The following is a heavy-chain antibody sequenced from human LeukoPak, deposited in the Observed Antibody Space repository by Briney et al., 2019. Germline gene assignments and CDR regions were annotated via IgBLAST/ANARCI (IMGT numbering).Heavy chain of an antibody. Sequence: ASVKVSCKASGYTFTGYYMHWVRQAPGQGLEWMGWISAYNGNTNYAQKLQGRVTMTTDTSTSTAYMELRSLRSDDTAVYYCARMYDSSGYYFGYWGQGTLVTVSS. V-gene: IGHV1-18*04. CDR3: ARMYDSSGYYFGY. CDR1: GYTFTGYY. D-gene: IGHD3-22*01. CDR2: ISAYNGNT. J-gene: IGHJ4*02.